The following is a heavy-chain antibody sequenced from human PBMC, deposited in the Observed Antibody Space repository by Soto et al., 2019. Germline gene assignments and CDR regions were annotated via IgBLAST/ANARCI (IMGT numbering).Heavy chain of an antibody. Sequence: LRLSCAASGFTFSSYGMHWVRQAPGKVLEWVAVISYDGSNKYYADSVKGRFTISRDNSKNTLYLQMNSLRAEDTAVYYCAKEEDSSGWYGNYYYGMDVWGQGTTVTV. CDR2: ISYDGSNK. D-gene: IGHD6-19*01. V-gene: IGHV3-30*18. CDR1: GFTFSSYG. CDR3: AKEEDSSGWYGNYYYGMDV. J-gene: IGHJ6*02.